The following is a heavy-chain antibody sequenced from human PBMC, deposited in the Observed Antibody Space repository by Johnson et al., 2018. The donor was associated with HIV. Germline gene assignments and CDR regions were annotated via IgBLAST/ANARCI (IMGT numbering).Heavy chain of an antibody. CDR2: ISRSGSTI. D-gene: IGHD6-13*01. CDR3: SRGQQLWDDAFDI. J-gene: IGHJ3*02. Sequence: VQLVESGGGVVRPGGSLRLSCAASGFTFSDHYMSWIRQAPEKGLEWVSYISRSGSTIYYVDSVKGRFTISRDNAKNSLYLQMNSLRAEGTAVYYCSRGQQLWDDAFDIWGQGTMVTVSS. CDR1: GFTFSDHY. V-gene: IGHV3-11*04.